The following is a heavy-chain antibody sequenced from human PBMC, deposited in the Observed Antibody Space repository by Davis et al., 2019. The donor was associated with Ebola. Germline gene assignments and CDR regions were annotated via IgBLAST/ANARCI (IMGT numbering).Heavy chain of an antibody. D-gene: IGHD2-15*01. CDR3: AKTRSIVVVVPYDY. CDR2: IKQDGSEK. Sequence: GESLKISCAASGFTFSSYWMSWVRQAPGKGLEWVANIKQDGSEKYYADSVKGRFTISRDNSKNTLYLQMNSLRAEDTAVYYCAKTRSIVVVVPYDYWGQGTLVTVSS. CDR1: GFTFSSYW. J-gene: IGHJ4*02. V-gene: IGHV3-7*03.